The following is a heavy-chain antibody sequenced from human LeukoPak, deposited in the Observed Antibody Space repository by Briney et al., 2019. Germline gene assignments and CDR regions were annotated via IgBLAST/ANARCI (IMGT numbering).Heavy chain of an antibody. CDR1: GGSFSGYY. CDR2: INHSGST. J-gene: IGHJ4*02. V-gene: IGHV4-34*01. CDR3: ARGPVYYYGSGSLDY. Sequence: PSETLSLTCAVYGGSFSGYYWSWIRQPPGKGLEWIGEINHSGSTNYNPSLKSRVTISVDTSKNQFSLKLSSVTAADTAVYYCARGPVYYYGSGSLDYWGQGTLVTVSS. D-gene: IGHD3-10*01.